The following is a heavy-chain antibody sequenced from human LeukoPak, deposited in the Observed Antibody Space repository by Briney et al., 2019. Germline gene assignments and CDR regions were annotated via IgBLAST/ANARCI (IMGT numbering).Heavy chain of an antibody. V-gene: IGHV1-2*02. CDR1: GYTFTGYY. J-gene: IGHJ4*02. CDR2: INPNSGGT. D-gene: IGHD3-3*01. Sequence: ASVKVSCKASGYTFTGYYMHWVRQAPGQGLEWMGWINPNSGGTNYAQKFQGRVTMTRDTSISTAYMELSRLRSDDTAVYYCARGAYDFWSAYYSSGYFDYWGQGTLVTVSS. CDR3: ARGAYDFWSAYYSSGYFDY.